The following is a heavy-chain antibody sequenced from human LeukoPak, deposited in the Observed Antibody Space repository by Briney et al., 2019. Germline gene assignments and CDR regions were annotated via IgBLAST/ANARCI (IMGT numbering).Heavy chain of an antibody. Sequence: TGGSLRLSCAASGCTFSSYAMSWVRQAPGKGLEWVSAISGSGGSTYYADSVKGRFTISRDNSKNTLYLQMNSLRAEDTAVYYCAKAALDYDFWSGPPFNFDYWGQGTLVTVSS. V-gene: IGHV3-23*01. CDR1: GCTFSSYA. J-gene: IGHJ4*02. CDR2: ISGSGGST. D-gene: IGHD3-3*01. CDR3: AKAALDYDFWSGPPFNFDY.